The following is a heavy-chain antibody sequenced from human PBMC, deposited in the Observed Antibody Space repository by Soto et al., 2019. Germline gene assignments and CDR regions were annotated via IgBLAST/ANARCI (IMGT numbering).Heavy chain of an antibody. CDR1: GGSISSYY. CDR2: SYYSGST. V-gene: IGHV4-59*01. CDR3: ARGHRDGYNAFDI. D-gene: IGHD5-12*01. Sequence: QVQLQESGPGLVKPSETLSLTCTVSGGSISSYYWSWIRQPPGKGLEWIGYSYYSGSTNYNPSLKSRVTISVDTSKNQFSLKLSSVTAADTAVYYCARGHRDGYNAFDIWGQGTMVTVSS. J-gene: IGHJ3*02.